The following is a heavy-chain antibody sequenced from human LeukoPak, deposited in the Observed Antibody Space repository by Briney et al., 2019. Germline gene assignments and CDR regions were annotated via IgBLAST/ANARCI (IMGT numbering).Heavy chain of an antibody. V-gene: IGHV4-4*07. CDR3: ARGSICSSTSCYLSASYYYYYMDV. Sequence: SETLSLTCTVSGGSISSYYWSWIQQPAGKGLEWIGRIYTSGSTNYNPSLKSRVTMSVDTSKNQFSLKLSSVTAADTAVYYCARGSICSSTSCYLSASYYYYYMDVWGKGTTVTVSS. CDR1: GGSISSYY. J-gene: IGHJ6*03. D-gene: IGHD2-2*01. CDR2: IYTSGST.